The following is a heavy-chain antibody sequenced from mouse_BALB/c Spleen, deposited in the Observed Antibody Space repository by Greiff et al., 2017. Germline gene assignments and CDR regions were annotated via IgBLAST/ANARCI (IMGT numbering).Heavy chain of an antibody. CDR2: ISSGGST. D-gene: IGHD2-1*01. V-gene: IGHV5-6-5*01. CDR1: GFTFSSYA. CDR3: ARGYYGNYVYFDY. Sequence: EVMLVESGGGLVKPGGSLKLSCAASGFTFSSYAMSWVRQTPEKRLEWVASISSGGSTYYPDSVKGRFTISRDNARNILYLQMSSLRSEDTAMYYCARGYYGNYVYFDYWGQGTTLTVSS. J-gene: IGHJ2*01.